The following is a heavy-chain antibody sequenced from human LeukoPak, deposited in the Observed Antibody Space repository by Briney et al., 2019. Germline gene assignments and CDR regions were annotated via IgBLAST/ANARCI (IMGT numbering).Heavy chain of an antibody. CDR3: ARDSFHTY. D-gene: IGHD3-16*02. Sequence: GGSLRLSCVVSGFTVSDNYMNWVRQAPGMGLEWLSIIYNSGTTYYADSVRGRFTISRDNSKSTIYLQMNSLRAEDTAVYYCARDSFHTYWGQGTLVTVSS. J-gene: IGHJ4*02. V-gene: IGHV3-66*01. CDR2: IYNSGTT. CDR1: GFTVSDNY.